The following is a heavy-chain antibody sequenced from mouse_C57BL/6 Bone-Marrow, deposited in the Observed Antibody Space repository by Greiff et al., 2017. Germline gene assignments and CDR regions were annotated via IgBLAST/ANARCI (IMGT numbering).Heavy chain of an antibody. CDR1: GFNIKNTY. Sequence: EVQLQQSVAELVRPGASVKLSCTASGFNIKNTYMPWVKQRPEQGLEWIGRIDPATGNTKYAPKFPGKATITADTTSNTAYLQLSSLTSEDTAIYYCALRRYWYFGGWGTGTTVTVSS. V-gene: IGHV14-3*01. CDR2: IDPATGNT. J-gene: IGHJ1*03. CDR3: ALRRYWYFGG.